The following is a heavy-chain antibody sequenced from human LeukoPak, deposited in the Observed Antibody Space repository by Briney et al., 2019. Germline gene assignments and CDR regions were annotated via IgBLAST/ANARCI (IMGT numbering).Heavy chain of an antibody. CDR2: INHSGST. CDR1: GGSFSGYY. D-gene: IGHD3-16*02. CDR3: ARVMYYDYVWGSYRPRYFDY. J-gene: IGHJ4*02. Sequence: SETLSLTCAVYGGSFSGYYWSWIRQPPGKGLEWIGEINHSGSTNYNPSLKSRVTISVDTSKDQFSLKLSSVTAADTAVYYCARVMYYDYVWGSYRPRYFDYWGQGTLVTVSS. V-gene: IGHV4-34*01.